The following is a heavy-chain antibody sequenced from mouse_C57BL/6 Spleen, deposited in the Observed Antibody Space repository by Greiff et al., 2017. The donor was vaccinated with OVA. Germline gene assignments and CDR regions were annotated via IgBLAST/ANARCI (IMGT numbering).Heavy chain of an antibody. CDR1: GYSITSGYY. CDR3: ARGGESWFAY. J-gene: IGHJ3*01. V-gene: IGHV3-6*01. Sequence: ESGPGLVKPSQSLSLTCSVTGYSITSGYYWNWIRQFPGNNLEWMGYISYDGSNNYNPSLKNRISITRDTSKNQFFLKLNSVTTEDTATYYCARGGESWFAYWGQGTLVTVSA. CDR2: ISYDGSN.